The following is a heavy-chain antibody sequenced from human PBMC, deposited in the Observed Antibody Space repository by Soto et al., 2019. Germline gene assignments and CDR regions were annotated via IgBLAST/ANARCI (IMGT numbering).Heavy chain of an antibody. Sequence: GESLKISCAASGFTFSSYAMNWVRQAPGKGLEWVSAISGSGDSTDYADSVKGRFTISRVNSKNTLFLRMSSLRAEDTAVYYCAKGGYYHAYYYMDVWGKGTTVTVSS. V-gene: IGHV3-23*01. CDR2: ISGSGDST. CDR3: AKGGYYHAYYYMDV. J-gene: IGHJ6*03. CDR1: GFTFSSYA.